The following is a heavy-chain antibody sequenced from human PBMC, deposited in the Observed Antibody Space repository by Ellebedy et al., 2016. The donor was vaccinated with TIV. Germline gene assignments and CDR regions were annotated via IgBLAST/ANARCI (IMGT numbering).Heavy chain of an antibody. CDR2: ISSSGTPI. V-gene: IGHV3-11*01. CDR1: GFIFSYYY. D-gene: IGHD6-13*01. J-gene: IGHJ5*02. Sequence: GESLKISCAASGFIFSYYYMGWIRQAPGKGLEWISYISSSGTPIYYADSVKGRFTISRDNAKNSLYLQVNSLRAEDTTVYYCARDARFIDQQHNWFDPWGQGTLVTVSS. CDR3: ARDARFIDQQHNWFDP.